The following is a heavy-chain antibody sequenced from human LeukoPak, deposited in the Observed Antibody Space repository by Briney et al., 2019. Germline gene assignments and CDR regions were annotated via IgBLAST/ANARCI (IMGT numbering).Heavy chain of an antibody. V-gene: IGHV1-18*04. CDR2: ISAYNGNT. D-gene: IGHD5-12*01. Sequence: ASVKVSCKASGYTFTSYGISWVRQAPGQGLEWMGWISAYNGNTNYAQKLQGRVTMTTDTSTSTAYMELRSLRSDYTAVYYCAREVATLNWFDPWGQGTLVTVSS. J-gene: IGHJ5*02. CDR1: GYTFTSYG. CDR3: AREVATLNWFDP.